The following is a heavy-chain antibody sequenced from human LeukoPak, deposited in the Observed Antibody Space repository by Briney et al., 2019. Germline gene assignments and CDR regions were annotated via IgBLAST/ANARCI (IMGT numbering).Heavy chain of an antibody. CDR1: GRSIRSDY. CDR3: ARLYGSGYYDGDF. Sequence: PSDTRSRTGTDTGRSIRSDYWSSIRQPPGKRLDWIGYIYSSGTTNYNPSLKSRVTFSIDSPKNHFSLKLTSVRAADTAVYYCARLYGSGYYDGDFWGQGSLVTVSS. J-gene: IGHJ4*02. V-gene: IGHV4-59*08. D-gene: IGHD6-25*01. CDR2: IYSSGTT.